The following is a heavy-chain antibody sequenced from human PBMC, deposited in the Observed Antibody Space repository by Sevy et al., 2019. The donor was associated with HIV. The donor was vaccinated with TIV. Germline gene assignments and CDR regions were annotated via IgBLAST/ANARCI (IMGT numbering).Heavy chain of an antibody. J-gene: IGHJ3*02. V-gene: IGHV3-30-3*01. CDR1: GFTFSSYA. CDR2: ISYDGSNK. CDR3: AREEKWLVFAFDI. Sequence: GGSLRLSCAASGFTFSSYAMHWVRQAPGKGLEWVAVISYDGSNKYYADSVKGRFTISRDNSKNTLYLQMNSLRAEDTAVYYCAREEKWLVFAFDIWGQGTMVTVSS. D-gene: IGHD6-19*01.